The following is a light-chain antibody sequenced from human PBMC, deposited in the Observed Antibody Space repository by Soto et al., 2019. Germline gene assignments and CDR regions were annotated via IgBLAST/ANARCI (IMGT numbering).Light chain of an antibody. CDR1: SNDVGAYNY. CDR3: SSYTTSSTYV. V-gene: IGLV2-14*01. J-gene: IGLJ1*01. Sequence: QSVLTQPASVSGSPGQSITISCTGTSNDVGAYNYVSWYQQHLGKAPKLMIYEVSNRPSGISNRFSASKSGNAASLTISGLQAADEAAYYCSSYTTSSTYVFGPGTKVTVL. CDR2: EVS.